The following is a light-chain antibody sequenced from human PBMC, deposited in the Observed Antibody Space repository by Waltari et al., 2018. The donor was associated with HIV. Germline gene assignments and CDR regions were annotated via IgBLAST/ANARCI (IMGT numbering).Light chain of an antibody. CDR1: QRVIIY. CDR2: DAS. V-gene: IGKV3-11*01. CDR3: QQRGVWPLT. J-gene: IGKJ5*01. Sequence: EIVVTQFPATLSLSPGERAPLSCRVSQRVIIYFAWYRQKPGQAPRLRIYDASTRAAGIPTRFSGSGSETDFTLTISSLEPDDSAVYYCQQRGVWPLTFGQGTRLEIK.